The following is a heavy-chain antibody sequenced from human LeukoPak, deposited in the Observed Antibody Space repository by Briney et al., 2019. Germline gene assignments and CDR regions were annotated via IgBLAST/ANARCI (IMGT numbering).Heavy chain of an antibody. CDR1: GFTFTSYS. CDR2: ISYDGSNK. D-gene: IGHD3-3*01. V-gene: IGHV3-30*04. J-gene: IGHJ6*02. CDR3: ARSPFDFWSGYSYYYYGMDV. Sequence: PGGSLRLSCAASGFTFTSYSMNWVRQAPGKGLEWVAVISYDGSNKYYADSVKGRFTISRDNSKNTLYLQMNSLRAEDTAVYYCARSPFDFWSGYSYYYYGMDVWGQGTTVTVSS.